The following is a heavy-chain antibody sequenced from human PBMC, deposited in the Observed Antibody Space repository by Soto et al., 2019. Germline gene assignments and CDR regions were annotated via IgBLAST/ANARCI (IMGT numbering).Heavy chain of an antibody. CDR3: ARSMHYSDGSNYSPFDY. CDR1: GGSVSSGNYY. CDR2: FYYTGST. V-gene: IGHV4-61*01. J-gene: IGHJ4*02. Sequence: QVQLQESGPGLVKPSETLSLTCTVSGGSVSSGNYYWSWIRQPPGKGLEWIGYFYYTGSTNYNPPLNSRVTISIDASKNQFSLRLSSVTAADTAVYYCARSMHYSDGSNYSPFDYWGQGTLVTVSS. D-gene: IGHD3-22*01.